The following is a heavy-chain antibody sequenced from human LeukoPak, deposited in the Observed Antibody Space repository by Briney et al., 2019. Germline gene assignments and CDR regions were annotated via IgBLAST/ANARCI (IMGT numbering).Heavy chain of an antibody. Sequence: SETLSLTCTVSGASITSHYWSWIRQPAGKGLEWIGRIQTSGRTSYDPSLNSRVTMSADTSNNQFSLNLTSVTAADTAVYYCARENGATIAGRSLDYWGQGTLVTVSS. V-gene: IGHV4-4*07. CDR3: ARENGATIAGRSLDY. CDR2: IQTSGRT. D-gene: IGHD6-6*01. CDR1: GASITSHY. J-gene: IGHJ4*02.